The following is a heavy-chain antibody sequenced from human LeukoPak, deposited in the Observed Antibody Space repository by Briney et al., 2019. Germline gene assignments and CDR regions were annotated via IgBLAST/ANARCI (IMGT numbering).Heavy chain of an antibody. D-gene: IGHD5-12*01. J-gene: IGHJ2*01. Sequence: GRSLRLSCAASGFTFDDYAMHWVRQAPGKDLEWVSGISWNSGSIGYADSVKGRFTISRDNAKNSLYLQMNSLRAEDMALYYCAKGVATITSLNWYFDLWGRGTLVTVSS. V-gene: IGHV3-9*03. CDR3: AKGVATITSLNWYFDL. CDR1: GFTFDDYA. CDR2: ISWNSGSI.